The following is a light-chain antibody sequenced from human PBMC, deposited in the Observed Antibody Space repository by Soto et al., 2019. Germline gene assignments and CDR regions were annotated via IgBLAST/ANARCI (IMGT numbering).Light chain of an antibody. CDR2: SNY. CDR3: AGWDDSLNAWV. V-gene: IGLV1-44*01. CDR1: NSNIGSNP. J-gene: IGLJ3*02. Sequence: QSVLTQPPSASGTPGQRVTISCSGSNSNIGSNPVSWYQHLPGTAPKLLMFSNYQRPSGVPDRFSGSRSDTSASLAISGLQSDDEADYYCAGWDDSLNAWVFGGGTKVTVL.